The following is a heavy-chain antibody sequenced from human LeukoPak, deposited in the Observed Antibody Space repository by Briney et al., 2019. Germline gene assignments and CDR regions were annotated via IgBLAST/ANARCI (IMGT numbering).Heavy chain of an antibody. Sequence: PGGSLRLSYAASGVSFGRYVISSVRQAPGKGLEWVSGISDSGAYTYYADSVKGRFTISRDNSKNTLYLQMNSLRAEETAVYYDAKSRQQLLQFSGDWGQGTLVTVSS. CDR1: GVSFGRYV. V-gene: IGHV3-23*01. CDR3: AKSRQQLLQFSGD. D-gene: IGHD5-24*01. CDR2: ISDSGAYT. J-gene: IGHJ4*02.